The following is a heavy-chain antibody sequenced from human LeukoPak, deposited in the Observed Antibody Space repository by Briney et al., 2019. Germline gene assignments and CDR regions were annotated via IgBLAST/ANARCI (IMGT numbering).Heavy chain of an antibody. J-gene: IGHJ4*02. V-gene: IGHV3-23*01. Sequence: GGSLRLSCAASGFTFTSHPMSWVRQAPGKGLEWVSFISGSGGATYHADSVKGRFTVSRDNSKNTLYLQMNSLRDEDTAVYYCARAEALLPYLYWGQGTLVTVSS. CDR3: ARAEALLPYLY. CDR1: GFTFTSHP. D-gene: IGHD2-15*01. CDR2: ISGSGGAT.